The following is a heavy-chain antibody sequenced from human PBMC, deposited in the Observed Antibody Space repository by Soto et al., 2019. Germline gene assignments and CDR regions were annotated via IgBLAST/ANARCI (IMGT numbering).Heavy chain of an antibody. D-gene: IGHD7-27*01. CDR3: ARGPNWGYRFDS. Sequence: QVQLVQSGAEVKKPGSSVKVSCEASGGTFSGHAISWVRQAPGQGPEWMGGLIPLFGTTQHAQNFQDRLTITADKYTSTAYMELTSLRFEETAIYYCARGPNWGYRFDSWGQGTLVTVSS. CDR2: LIPLFGTT. J-gene: IGHJ4*02. CDR1: GGTFSGHA. V-gene: IGHV1-69*06.